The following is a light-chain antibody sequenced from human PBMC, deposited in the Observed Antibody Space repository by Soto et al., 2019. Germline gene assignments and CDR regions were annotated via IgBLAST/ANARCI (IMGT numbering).Light chain of an antibody. CDR1: SGHSSYA. CDR2: LDSDGSH. J-gene: IGLJ2*01. V-gene: IGLV4-69*01. Sequence: QLVLTQSPSASASLGASVKLTCTLSSGHSSYAIAWHQQQPEKGPRYLMKLDSDGSHTTGDAIPDRFSGSSSGAERYLTICSLQSEDEADYYCQTWGTGIHVVFGGGTKLTVL. CDR3: QTWGTGIHVV.